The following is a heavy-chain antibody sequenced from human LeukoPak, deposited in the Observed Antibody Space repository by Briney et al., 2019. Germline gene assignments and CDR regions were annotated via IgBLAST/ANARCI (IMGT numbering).Heavy chain of an antibody. CDR2: INPNSGGT. CDR3: ARGYDILYPFDY. J-gene: IGHJ4*02. V-gene: IGHV1-2*02. D-gene: IGHD3-9*01. Sequence: ASVKVSCKASGYTFTGYYMHWVRQAPGQGLEWMGWINPNSGGTNYAQKFQGRVTITADESTSTAYMELSSLRSEDTAVYYCARGYDILYPFDYWGQGTLVTVSS. CDR1: GYTFTGYY.